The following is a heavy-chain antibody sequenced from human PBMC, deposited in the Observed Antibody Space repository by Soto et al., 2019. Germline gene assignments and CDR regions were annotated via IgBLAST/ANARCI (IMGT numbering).Heavy chain of an antibody. CDR1: GGSISSSNW. Sequence: QVQLQESGPGLVKPSGTLSLTCAVSGGSISSSNWWSWVRRPPGKGLEWIGEIHHTGRANYNPSLKSRVTISVDRSENQFSLKLTSVTAADTAVYYCARNGYFYGSLYYFDYWGQGTLVTVSS. J-gene: IGHJ4*02. V-gene: IGHV4-4*02. CDR2: IHHTGRA. CDR3: ARNGYFYGSLYYFDY. D-gene: IGHD5-18*01.